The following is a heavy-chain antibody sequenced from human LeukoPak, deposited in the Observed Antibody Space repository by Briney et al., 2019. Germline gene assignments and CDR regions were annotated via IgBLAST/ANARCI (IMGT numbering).Heavy chain of an antibody. CDR2: IYTSGST. CDR3: ASPKYDYGDYEEDY. V-gene: IGHV4-61*02. Sequence: SETLSLTCTVSGGSISSGSYYWSWIRQPAGKGLEWIGRIYTSGSTNYNPSLKSRVTISVDTSKNQFSLKLSSVTAADTAVYYCASPKYDYGDYEEDYWGQGTLVTVSS. J-gene: IGHJ4*02. CDR1: GGSISSGSYY. D-gene: IGHD4-17*01.